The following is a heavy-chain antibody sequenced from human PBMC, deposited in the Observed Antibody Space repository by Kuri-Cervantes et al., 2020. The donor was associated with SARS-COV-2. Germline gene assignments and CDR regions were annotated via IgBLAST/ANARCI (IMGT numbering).Heavy chain of an antibody. J-gene: IGHJ4*02. D-gene: IGHD3-3*01. V-gene: IGHV4-34*01. CDR1: GFTFSSYS. CDR3: AKGTRYYDFWSGYLN. CDR2: INHSGST. Sequence: GSLRLSCAASGFTFSSYSMNWVRQAPGKGLEWIGEINHSGSTNYNPSLKSRVTISVDTSKNQFSLKLSSVTAADTAVYYCAKGTRYYDFWSGYLNWGQGTLVTVSS.